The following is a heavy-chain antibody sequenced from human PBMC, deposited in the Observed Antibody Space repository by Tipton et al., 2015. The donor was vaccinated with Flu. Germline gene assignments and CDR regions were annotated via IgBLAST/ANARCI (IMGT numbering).Heavy chain of an antibody. CDR3: ARDRGHCDGGNCLDSGAEYDL. V-gene: IGHV4-59*11. Sequence: TLSLTCTVSGGSISSHYWSWIRQPPGKGLEWIGYIYYSGSISYNPSLKSRVTISVDTSKNQFSLKLTSVTAADTAVYYCARDRGHCDGGNCLDSGAEYDLWGQGILVTVSS. D-gene: IGHD2-15*01. J-gene: IGHJ5*02. CDR1: GGSISSHY. CDR2: IYYSGSI.